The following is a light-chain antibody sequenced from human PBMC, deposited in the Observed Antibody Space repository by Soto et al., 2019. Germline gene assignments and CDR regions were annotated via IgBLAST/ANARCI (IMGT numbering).Light chain of an antibody. CDR3: SSYTSSSNPWV. CDR2: EVS. Sequence: QSALTQPASVSGSPGQSITISCTGTSSDVGGYNSVSWYQQHPGKAPKLMIYEVSNRPSGVSNRFSGSKSGNTASLTISGLQAEDAADYYCSSYTSSSNPWVFGGGTPLTVL. CDR1: SSDVGGYNS. V-gene: IGLV2-14*01. J-gene: IGLJ3*02.